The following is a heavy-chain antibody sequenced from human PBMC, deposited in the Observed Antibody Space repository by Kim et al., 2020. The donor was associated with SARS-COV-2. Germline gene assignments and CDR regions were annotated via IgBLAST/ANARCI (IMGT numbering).Heavy chain of an antibody. Sequence: YVESVKGGYTVARDKAKNSLYLQMNSLRAGATGVYYCARHRTFGWYCFFDSWGQGTLVTVSS. D-gene: IGHD6-19*01. J-gene: IGHJ4*02. CDR3: ARHRTFGWYCFFDS. V-gene: IGHV3-21*04.